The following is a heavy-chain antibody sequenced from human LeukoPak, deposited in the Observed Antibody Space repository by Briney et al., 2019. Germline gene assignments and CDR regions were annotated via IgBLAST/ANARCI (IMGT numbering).Heavy chain of an antibody. CDR3: AREGYYYDSSGPIDY. V-gene: IGHV4-59*06. D-gene: IGHD3-22*01. Sequence: PSETLSLTCTVSGGSISSYYWSWTRQRPGKGLEWMGYISHSGNTYYNPSLKSRLNISADTSRNQFSLKLRSVTAADTALYFCAREGYYYDSSGPIDYWGQGTRVTVSS. CDR1: GGSISSYY. J-gene: IGHJ4*02. CDR2: ISHSGNT.